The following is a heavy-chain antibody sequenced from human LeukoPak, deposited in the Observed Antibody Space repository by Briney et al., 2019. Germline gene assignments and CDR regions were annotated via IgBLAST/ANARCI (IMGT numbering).Heavy chain of an antibody. D-gene: IGHD5-18*01. V-gene: IGHV1-46*01. CDR1: GYTFTSYY. CDR2: INPSGDNT. CDR3: ARDRIRGYSYATPGL. Sequence: AXVKVSCKASGYTFTSYYMYWVRQAPGQGLEWMGIINPSGDNTNYAQKFQGRVTMTRDMSTTTVYMELSRLRSDDRGVYYCARDRIRGYSYATPGLWGQGTLVTVST. J-gene: IGHJ4*02.